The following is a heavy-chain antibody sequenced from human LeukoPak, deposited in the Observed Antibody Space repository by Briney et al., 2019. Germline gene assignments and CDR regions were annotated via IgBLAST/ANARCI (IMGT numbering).Heavy chain of an antibody. Sequence: SETLSLTCTVSGGSISSSSYYWGWIRQPPGKGLEWIGSIYYSGSTYYNPSLKSRVTISVDTSKNQFSLKLSSVTAADTAVYYCARLRVGDTGRAFDYWGQGTLGTVSS. CDR1: GGSISSSSYY. J-gene: IGHJ4*02. CDR2: IYYSGST. D-gene: IGHD1-26*01. CDR3: ARLRVGDTGRAFDY. V-gene: IGHV4-39*01.